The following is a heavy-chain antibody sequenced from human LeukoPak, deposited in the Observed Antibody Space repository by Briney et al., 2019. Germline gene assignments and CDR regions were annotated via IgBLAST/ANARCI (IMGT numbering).Heavy chain of an antibody. V-gene: IGHV1-2*02. Sequence: ASVKVSCKASGYTFTGYYMHWVRQAPGQGLEWMGWINPNSGGTNYAQKFQGRVTMTRDTSASTAYMELSSLRSDDTAVYYCARSSRTTPVVAKDYWGQGTLVTVSS. CDR1: GYTFTGYY. J-gene: IGHJ4*02. CDR3: ARSSRTTPVVAKDY. CDR2: INPNSGGT. D-gene: IGHD2-21*01.